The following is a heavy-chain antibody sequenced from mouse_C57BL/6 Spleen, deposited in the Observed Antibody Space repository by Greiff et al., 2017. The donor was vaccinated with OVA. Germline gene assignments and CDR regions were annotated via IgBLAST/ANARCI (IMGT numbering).Heavy chain of an antibody. J-gene: IGHJ2*01. V-gene: IGHV5-17*01. CDR2: ISSGSSTI. CDR1: GFTFSDYG. D-gene: IGHD1-1*01. Sequence: EVQLVESGGGLVKPGGSLKLSCAASGFTFSDYGMHWVRQAPEKGLEWVAYISSGSSTIYYADTVKGRFTISRDNAKNTLFLQMTSLRSEDTAMYYCARPYYGSSLYYVDYWGQGTTLTVSS. CDR3: ARPYYGSSLYYVDY.